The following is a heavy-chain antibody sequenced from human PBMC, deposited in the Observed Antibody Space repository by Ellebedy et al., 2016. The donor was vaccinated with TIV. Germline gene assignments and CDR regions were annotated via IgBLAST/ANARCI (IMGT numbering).Heavy chain of an antibody. CDR3: TTVWAAAATGAKGH. D-gene: IGHD6-25*01. CDR1: GFTFSDYY. V-gene: IGHV3-15*01. CDR2: VSHKTREDPVTP. Sequence: GGSLRLSCAASGFTFSDYYMSWIRQAPGKGLEWVGRVSHKTREDPVTPAYAAFAKGRFTISRDDSRSMVYLEMFGLRTDDTAVYYCTTVWAAAATGAKGHWGQGTLVTVSS. J-gene: IGHJ4*02.